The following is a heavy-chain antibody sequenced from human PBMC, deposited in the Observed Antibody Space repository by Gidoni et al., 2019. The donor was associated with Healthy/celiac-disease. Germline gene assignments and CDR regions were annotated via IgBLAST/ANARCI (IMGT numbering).Heavy chain of an antibody. D-gene: IGHD6-19*01. CDR1: FTFSSYS. V-gene: IGHV3-21*01. CDR2: ISSSSSYI. CDR3: ARDNRYSSGWFYFDY. J-gene: IGHJ4*02. Sequence: FTFSSYSMNWVRQAPGKGLEWVSSISSSSSYIYYADSVKGRFTISRDNAKNSLYLQMNSLRAEDTAVYYCARDNRYSSGWFYFDYWGQGTLVTVSS.